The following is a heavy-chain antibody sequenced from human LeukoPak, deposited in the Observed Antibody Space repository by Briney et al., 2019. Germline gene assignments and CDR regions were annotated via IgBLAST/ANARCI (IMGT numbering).Heavy chain of an antibody. Sequence: GGSLRLSCAASGFTFPNAWVNWVRQAPGKGLEWVGHIKSKGNGGTIDYAAPVKGRFTISGDDSKNTVYLQMNSLEIEDTAVYYCAKDFTQRGRFGESNAFDIWGQGTMVTVSS. D-gene: IGHD3-10*01. CDR3: AKDFTQRGRFGESNAFDI. CDR2: IKSKGNGGTI. CDR1: GFTFPNAW. J-gene: IGHJ3*02. V-gene: IGHV3-15*01.